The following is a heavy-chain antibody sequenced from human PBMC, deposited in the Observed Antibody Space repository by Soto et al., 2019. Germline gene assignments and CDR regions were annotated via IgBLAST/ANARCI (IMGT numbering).Heavy chain of an antibody. CDR3: ARARFQVLYGKPYFDS. J-gene: IGHJ4*02. D-gene: IGHD2-2*02. CDR1: GGSITTGGSY. Sequence: PSETLSLTCTVSGGSITTGGSYWSWIRQHPGKGLEGIGNIYHSGNTYYNPSLKSRLTISVDTSKNHFSLMVDSVTAADTAVYYCARARFQVLYGKPYFDSWGQGTLVPVSS. CDR2: IYHSGNT. V-gene: IGHV4-31*03.